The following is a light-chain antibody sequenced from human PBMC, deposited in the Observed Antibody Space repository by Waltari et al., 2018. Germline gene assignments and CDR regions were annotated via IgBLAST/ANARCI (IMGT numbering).Light chain of an antibody. V-gene: IGLV2-11*01. CDR2: DVT. J-gene: IGLJ1*01. CDR1: RSDVGSSDY. CDR3: CSYAGRYTNYV. Sequence: QSALTQPRSVSGSPGQSVTTPCPGTRSDVGSSDYVSWYQQRPGKAPKLIIYDVTERPSGVPDRFSGSKSDNKASLTISGLQADDEADYYCCSYAGRYTNYVFGSGTKVTVL.